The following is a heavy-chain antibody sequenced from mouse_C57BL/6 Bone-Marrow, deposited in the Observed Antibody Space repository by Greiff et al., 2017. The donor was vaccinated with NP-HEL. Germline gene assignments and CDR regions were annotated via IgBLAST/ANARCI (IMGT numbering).Heavy chain of an antibody. CDR1: GFTFSDYG. CDR3: ARLGVSYWYFDV. J-gene: IGHJ1*03. D-gene: IGHD4-1*01. V-gene: IGHV5-17*01. CDR2: ISSGSSTI. Sequence: EVKLVESGGGLVKPGGSLKLSCAASGFTFSDYGMHWVRQAPEKGLEWVAYISSGSSTIYYADTVKGRFTISRDNAKNTLFLQMTSLRSEDTAMYYCARLGVSYWYFDVWGTGTTVTVSS.